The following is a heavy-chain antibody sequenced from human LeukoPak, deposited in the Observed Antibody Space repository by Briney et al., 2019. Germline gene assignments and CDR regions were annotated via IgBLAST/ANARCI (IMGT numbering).Heavy chain of an antibody. J-gene: IGHJ5*02. CDR2: INHSGST. D-gene: IGHD5-12*01. CDR3: ARDKFGGYDSPNWFDP. Sequence: PSETLSLTCAVYGGSFSGYYWSWIRQPPGKGLEWIGEINHSGSTNYNPSLKSRVTISVDTSKNQSSLKLRSVTAADTAVYYCARDKFGGYDSPNWFDPWGQGTLVTVSS. V-gene: IGHV4-34*01. CDR1: GGSFSGYY.